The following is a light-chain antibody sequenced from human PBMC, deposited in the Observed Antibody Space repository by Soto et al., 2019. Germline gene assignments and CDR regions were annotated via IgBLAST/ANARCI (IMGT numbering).Light chain of an antibody. CDR1: QGIRSY. Sequence: VIWMTQSPSLLSASTGDIVTISCRMSQGIRSYLAWYQQKPGKAPDLLIYAASSLQSGVPSRFSGSGSVTHFTITISFLQSEDVAPYYYYQYYSFPYTFGQGTKLEIK. J-gene: IGKJ2*01. V-gene: IGKV1D-8*01. CDR2: AAS. CDR3: YQYYSFPYT.